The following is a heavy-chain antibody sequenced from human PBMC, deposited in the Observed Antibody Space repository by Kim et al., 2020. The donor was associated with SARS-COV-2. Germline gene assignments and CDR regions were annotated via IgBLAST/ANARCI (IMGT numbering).Heavy chain of an antibody. V-gene: IGHV3-15*01. J-gene: IGHJ4*02. CDR1: QFSFNDAW. D-gene: IGHD4-17*01. CDR3: ATRPPPYSDYPLDY. CDR2: IKSRVDGGTT. Sequence: GGSLRLSCVASQFSFNDAWMTWVRQAPGKGLEWVGRIKSRVDGGTTDFAAPVRGRFAISRDDSKNTVYLQMNSLKMEGTAVYYCATRPPPYSDYPLDYWGQGILVAASS.